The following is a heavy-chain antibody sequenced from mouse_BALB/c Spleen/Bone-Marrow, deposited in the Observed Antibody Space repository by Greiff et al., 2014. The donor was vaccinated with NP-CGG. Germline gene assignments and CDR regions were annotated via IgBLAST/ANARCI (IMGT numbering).Heavy chain of an antibody. CDR1: GYTFTSYV. V-gene: IGHV1-14*01. CDR2: INPYNDGT. D-gene: IGHD2-14*01. CDR3: ASPYYRYDGFAY. Sequence: EVQLQQSGPELVKPGASVKMSCKASGYTFTSYVMHWVKQKPGQGLEWIGYINPYNDGTKYNEKFKGKATLTSDKSSSTAYMELSSLSSETSAVYYCASPYYRYDGFAYWGQGTLVTVSA. J-gene: IGHJ3*01.